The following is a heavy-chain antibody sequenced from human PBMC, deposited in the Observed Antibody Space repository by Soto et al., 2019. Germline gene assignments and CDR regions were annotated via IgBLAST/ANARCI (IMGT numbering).Heavy chain of an antibody. D-gene: IGHD3-10*01. J-gene: IGHJ4*02. V-gene: IGHV1-18*01. CDR2: ISADNGNT. CDR1: GYTFSSHG. CDR3: ARGSDPWFGGIYDY. Sequence: QVQLVQSGAEVKKPGASVKVSCKASGYTFSSHGIIWVRQAPGQGLEWMGWISADNGNTVYAQKFQARVTMTTDTPTNTPYMDLGSLRSDDTAVYYCARGSDPWFGGIYDYWGQGTLVTVSS.